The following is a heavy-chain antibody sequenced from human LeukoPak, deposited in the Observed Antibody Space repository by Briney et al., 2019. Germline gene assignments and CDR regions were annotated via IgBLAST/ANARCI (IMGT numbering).Heavy chain of an antibody. V-gene: IGHV1-2*02. CDR3: ATCSGSRCYSGWFDP. CDR2: INPSSGDT. CDR1: GYTFTDYY. J-gene: IGHJ5*02. D-gene: IGHD2-15*01. Sequence: ASVKVSCKASGYTFTDYYTHWVRQAPGQGLEWMGWINPSSGDTNYAQKFQGRVTMTRDTSITTAYMELSRLRSDDTAVFYCATCSGSRCYSGWFDPWGQGTLVTVSS.